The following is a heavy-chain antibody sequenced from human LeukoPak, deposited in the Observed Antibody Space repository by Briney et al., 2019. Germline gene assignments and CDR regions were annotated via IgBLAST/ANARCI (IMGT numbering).Heavy chain of an antibody. J-gene: IGHJ6*02. CDR2: IYHSGST. V-gene: IGHV4-30-2*01. CDR1: GGSISSGGYS. D-gene: IGHD4-11*01. CDR3: ARHGGFYSNYGMDV. Sequence: SETLSLTCAVSGGSISSGGYSWSWIRQPPGKGLEWIGYIYHSGSTYYNPSLKSRVTISVDTSKNQFSLKLSSVTAADTAVYYCARHGGFYSNYGMDVWGQGTTVTVSS.